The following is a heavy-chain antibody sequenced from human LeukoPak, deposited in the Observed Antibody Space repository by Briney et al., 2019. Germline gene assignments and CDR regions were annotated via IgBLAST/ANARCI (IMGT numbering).Heavy chain of an antibody. CDR3: AKDYDVLTGAIDF. V-gene: IGHV3-48*03. J-gene: IGHJ4*01. CDR2: ISNFGDII. D-gene: IGHD3-9*01. CDR1: GFTFSNYE. Sequence: GGSLRLSCAASGFTFSNYEMNWVRQAPGKGLEWISHISNFGDIIHYADSVEGRFTISRDNDKNSIYLQMNSLRAEDTAFYYCAKDYDVLTGAIDFWGHGTLVTVSS.